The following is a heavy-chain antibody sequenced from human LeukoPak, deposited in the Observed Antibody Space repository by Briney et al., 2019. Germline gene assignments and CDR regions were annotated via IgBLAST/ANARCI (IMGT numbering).Heavy chain of an antibody. J-gene: IGHJ1*01. CDR1: GFTFSSYA. Sequence: GGSLRLSCAASGFTFSSYAMSWVRQAPGKGLEWVSAISGSGGSTYYADSVKGRFTTSRDNSKNTLYLQMNSLRAEDTAVYYCATHSSSWYEYFQHWGQGTLVTVSS. CDR2: ISGSGGST. CDR3: ATHSSSWYEYFQH. D-gene: IGHD6-13*01. V-gene: IGHV3-23*01.